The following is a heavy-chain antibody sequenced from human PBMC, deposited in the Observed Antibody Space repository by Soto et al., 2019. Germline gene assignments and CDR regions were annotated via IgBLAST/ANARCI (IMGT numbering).Heavy chain of an antibody. D-gene: IGHD4-4*01. CDR3: ARDRDSSYFPPPYYFDS. Sequence: VQLVESGGGVVQPGTSLRLSCAASDFTFRNYTMHWARQAPGKGLEWVATISYDGGKTYYADSVRGRFTISRDNSQSTLFLQMDNLRPEDTAVYFCARDRDSSYFPPPYYFDSWGQGTLVTVSS. V-gene: IGHV3-30*04. J-gene: IGHJ4*02. CDR1: DFTFRNYT. CDR2: ISYDGGKT.